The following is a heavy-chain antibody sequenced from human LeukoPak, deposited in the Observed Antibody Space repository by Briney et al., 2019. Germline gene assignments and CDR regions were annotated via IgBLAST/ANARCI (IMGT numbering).Heavy chain of an antibody. V-gene: IGHV3-73*01. D-gene: IGHD6-13*01. CDR1: GFTFSGSA. CDR3: TRFILSSSIAAAGTGGGYYY. J-gene: IGHJ4*02. Sequence: GGSLRLSCAASGFTFSGSAMHWVRQASGKGLEWVGRIRSKANSYATAYAASVKGRFTISRDDSKNTAYLQMNSLKTEDTAVYYCTRFILSSSIAAAGTGGGYYYWGQGTLVTVSS. CDR2: IRSKANSYAT.